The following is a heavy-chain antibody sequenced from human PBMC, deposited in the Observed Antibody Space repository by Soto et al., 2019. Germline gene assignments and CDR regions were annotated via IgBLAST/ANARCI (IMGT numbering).Heavy chain of an antibody. CDR1: GGSISSGGYY. Sequence: QVQLQESGPGLVKPSQTLSLTCTVSGGSISSGGYYWSWIRQHPGKGLEWIGYIYYSGSTYYNPSLKSRVTLSVDTSKNQFSLKLSSVTAADTAVYYCARDGWGTMVRGVNWFDPWGQGTLVTVSS. CDR2: IYYSGST. J-gene: IGHJ5*02. CDR3: ARDGWGTMVRGVNWFDP. V-gene: IGHV4-31*03. D-gene: IGHD3-10*01.